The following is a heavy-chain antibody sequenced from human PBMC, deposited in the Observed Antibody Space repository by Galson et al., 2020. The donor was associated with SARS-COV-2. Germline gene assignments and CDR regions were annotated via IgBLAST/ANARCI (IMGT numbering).Heavy chain of an antibody. Sequence: GESLKISCAASGFTFSSYGMHWVRQAPGKGLEWVAVISYDGSNKYYADSVKGRFTISRDNSKNTLYLQMNSLRAEDTAVYYCAKDNTMIVVELDYWGQGTLVTVSS. CDR3: AKDNTMIVVELDY. D-gene: IGHD3-22*01. CDR2: ISYDGSNK. V-gene: IGHV3-30*18. CDR1: GFTFSSYG. J-gene: IGHJ4*02.